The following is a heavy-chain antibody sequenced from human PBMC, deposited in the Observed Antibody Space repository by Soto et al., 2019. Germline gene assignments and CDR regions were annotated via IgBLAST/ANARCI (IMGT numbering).Heavy chain of an antibody. CDR1: GGSISSYY. CDR3: ARAGSSGWYSTTFDY. V-gene: IGHV4-59*01. CDR2: IYYSGST. J-gene: IGHJ4*02. Sequence: SETLSLTCTVSGGSISSYYWSWIRQPPGKGLEWIGYIYYSGSTNYNPSLKSRVTISVDTSKNQFSLKLSSVTAADTTVYYCARAGSSGWYSTTFDYWGQGTLVTVSS. D-gene: IGHD6-19*01.